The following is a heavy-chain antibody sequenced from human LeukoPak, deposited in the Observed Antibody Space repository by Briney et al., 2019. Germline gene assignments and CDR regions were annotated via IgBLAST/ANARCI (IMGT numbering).Heavy chain of an antibody. CDR2: FDPEDGET. CDR1: GYTLTELS. D-gene: IGHD3-3*01. J-gene: IGHJ4*02. CDR3: ASYYDFWSGFSY. V-gene: IGHV1-24*01. Sequence: GASVKVSCKVSGYTLTELSMHWVRQAPGKGLEWMGGFDPEDGETIYAQKFQGRVTMTEDTSIDTAYMELSSLRSEDTAVYYCASYYDFWSGFSYWGQGTLVTVSS.